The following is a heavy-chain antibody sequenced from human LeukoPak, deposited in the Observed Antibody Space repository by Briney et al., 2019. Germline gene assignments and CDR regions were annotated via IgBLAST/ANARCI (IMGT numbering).Heavy chain of an antibody. CDR3: AKDAWEVGATSEIDY. CDR2: IRYDGSDK. V-gene: IGHV3-30*02. D-gene: IGHD1-26*01. CDR1: GFIISSYG. Sequence: PGGSLRLSCATSGFIISSYGIHWVRKAPGNGLEWVAFIRYDGSDKYYADSVKGRFTISRDNSKNKVYLQMNSLRAEDTAVYYCAKDAWEVGATSEIDYWGQGTLVTVSS. J-gene: IGHJ4*02.